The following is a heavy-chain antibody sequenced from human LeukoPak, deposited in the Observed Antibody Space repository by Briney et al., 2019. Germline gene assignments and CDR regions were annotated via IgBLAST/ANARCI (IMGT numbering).Heavy chain of an antibody. CDR2: INPNSGGT. D-gene: IGHD3-22*01. CDR1: GYTFTGYY. J-gene: IGHJ4*02. V-gene: IGHV1-2*02. CDR3: ATSRYYDSSGEFDY. Sequence: GASVKVSCKASGYTFTGYYMHWVRQAPGQGLEWMGWINPNSGGTNYAQKFQGRVTMTRDTSISTAYMELSRLRSDDTAVYYCATSRYYDSSGEFDYWGQGTLVTVSS.